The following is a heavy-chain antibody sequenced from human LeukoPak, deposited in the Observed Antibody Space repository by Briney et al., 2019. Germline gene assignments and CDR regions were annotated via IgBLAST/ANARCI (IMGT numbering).Heavy chain of an antibody. Sequence: SETLSLTCTVSGGSISSSSYYWAWIRQPPGKGLEWIGSIHYSGSTNYNPSLKSRVTISVDTSKNQFSLKLSSVTAADTAVYYCARGYCSGGSCYSYYYYNYMDVWGKGTTVTVSS. CDR1: GGSISSSSYY. V-gene: IGHV4-39*07. J-gene: IGHJ6*03. D-gene: IGHD2-15*01. CDR2: IHYSGST. CDR3: ARGYCSGGSCYSYYYYNYMDV.